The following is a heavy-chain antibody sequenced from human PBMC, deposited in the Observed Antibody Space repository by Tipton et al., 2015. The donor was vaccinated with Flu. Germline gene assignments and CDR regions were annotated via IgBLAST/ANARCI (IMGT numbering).Heavy chain of an antibody. D-gene: IGHD3-10*02. CDR2: IYYSGNT. CDR1: GGSIRSSSYY. Sequence: TLSLTCTVSGGSIRSSSYYWGWVRQPPGKGLEWIGSIYYSGNTYYNPSLKSRLTISVDTSENQFSLKLSSVTAADTAVYYCARLSYYDVDLKNFYFDHWGQGALVTVSS. CDR3: ARLSYYDVDLKNFYFDH. V-gene: IGHV4-39*01. J-gene: IGHJ4*02.